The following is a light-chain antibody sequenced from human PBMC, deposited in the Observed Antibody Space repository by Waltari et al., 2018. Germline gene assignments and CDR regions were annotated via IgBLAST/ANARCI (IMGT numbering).Light chain of an antibody. CDR1: QSVGGS. J-gene: IGKJ4*01. V-gene: IGKV3-11*01. Sequence: ETVLTQSPATVSLSAGERATLSCRASQSVGGSLAWYQQTPGQTPRLLISDASKRATGIPARFRGSGSGTDFTLTISSLEPEDFAVYYCQQRSNWLSFGGGTKVEIK. CDR3: QQRSNWLS. CDR2: DAS.